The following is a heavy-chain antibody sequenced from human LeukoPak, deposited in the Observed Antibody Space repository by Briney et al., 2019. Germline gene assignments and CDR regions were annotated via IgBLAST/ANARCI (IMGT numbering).Heavy chain of an antibody. D-gene: IGHD3-10*01. CDR1: GFTFSNSW. J-gene: IGHJ4*02. V-gene: IGHV3-7*01. CDR3: ARDGPWFGEFFDY. CDR2: IKGDGSSK. Sequence: PGGSLRLSCAASGFTFSNSWMSWVRQAPGRGLEWVANIKGDGSSKNYLDSGKGRFTISRDNAKSSLYLQMSSLRAEDTAVYFCARDGPWFGEFFDYWGQGTLVTVSS.